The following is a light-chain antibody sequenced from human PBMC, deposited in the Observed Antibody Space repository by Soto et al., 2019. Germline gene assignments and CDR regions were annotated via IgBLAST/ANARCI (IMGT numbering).Light chain of an antibody. V-gene: IGKV3D-15*01. CDR3: QHDYNLLT. J-gene: IGKJ4*01. CDR2: GAS. Sequence: EVVLTQSPATLSVSPLERATLXCRASQSVSSNLAWYQQKPGQAPGLLIYGASTRATAIPARFSGSGSGTDFTLTVSSLQPEDFAVYYCQHDYNLLTFGGGTKVDIK. CDR1: QSVSSN.